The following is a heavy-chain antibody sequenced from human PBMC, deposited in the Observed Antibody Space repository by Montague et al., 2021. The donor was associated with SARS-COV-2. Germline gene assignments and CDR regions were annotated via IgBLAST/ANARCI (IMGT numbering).Heavy chain of an antibody. Sequence: SETLSLTCTVSGGSISSSSYYWGWIRQPPGKGLEWIGTIYYGRSTYYNPSLKSRVTISVDTSKNQFSLKLSSVTAADTAVHYCARQGGDIVVVIAIRGPYYFDYWGQGTLVTVSS. CDR2: IYYGRST. J-gene: IGHJ4*02. CDR3: ARQGGDIVVVIAIRGPYYFDY. CDR1: GGSISSSSYY. V-gene: IGHV4-39*01. D-gene: IGHD2-21*01.